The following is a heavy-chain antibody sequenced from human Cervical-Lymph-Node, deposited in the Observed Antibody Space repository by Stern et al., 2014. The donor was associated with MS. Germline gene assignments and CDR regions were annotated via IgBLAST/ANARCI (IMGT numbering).Heavy chain of an antibody. J-gene: IGHJ4*02. CDR2: IYHGDTAT. Sequence: EVQLEESGAEVKKPGESLKISCKGSGYSFTAYWIAWVRQTPGKGLEWMGIIYHGDTATRSSPSFQAQVTISADKSISTAYRQWSSLKASDTAMYYCARDYGDYAFDYWGQGTLVTVSS. V-gene: IGHV5-51*01. CDR1: GYSFTAYW. D-gene: IGHD4-17*01. CDR3: ARDYGDYAFDY.